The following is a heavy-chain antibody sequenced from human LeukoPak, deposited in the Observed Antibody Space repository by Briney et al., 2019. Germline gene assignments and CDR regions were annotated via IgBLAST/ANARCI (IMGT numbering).Heavy chain of an antibody. Sequence: SETLSLTCTVSGGSISSHYWSWIRQPPGKGLEWIGYIDYSGSTNYNPSLKSRVTISVDMSKNQFSLQVSSVTAADTAVYYCAGRGSGSGWCGFDPWGQGTLVTVSS. D-gene: IGHD6-19*01. CDR1: GGSISSHY. V-gene: IGHV4-59*11. J-gene: IGHJ5*02. CDR2: IDYSGST. CDR3: AGRGSGSGWCGFDP.